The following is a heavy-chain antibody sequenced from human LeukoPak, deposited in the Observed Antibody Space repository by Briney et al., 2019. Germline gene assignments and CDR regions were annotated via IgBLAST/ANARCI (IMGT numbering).Heavy chain of an antibody. D-gene: IGHD2-15*01. CDR1: GFTVSSNY. CDR3: ARLCSGGSCYLQDY. J-gene: IGHJ4*02. CDR2: IYSGGST. Sequence: GGSLRLSCAASGFTVSSNYMSWVRQAPGKGLEWVSVIYSGGSTYYADSVKGRFTISRHNSKNTLYLQMNSLRAEDTAVYYCARLCSGGSCYLQDYWGQGTLVTVSS. V-gene: IGHV3-53*04.